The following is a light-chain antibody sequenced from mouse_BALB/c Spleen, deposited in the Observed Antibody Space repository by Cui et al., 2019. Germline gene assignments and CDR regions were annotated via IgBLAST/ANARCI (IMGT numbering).Light chain of an antibody. Sequence: DIVMTQSPATLSVTPGDRVSLSCRASQSISDYLHWYQQKSHESPRLLIKYASQSISGIPSRFSGSGSGSDFTLSINRVEPEDVGVYYCQNGHSPFTFGSGTKLEIK. V-gene: IGKV5-39*01. CDR2: YAS. CDR1: QSISDY. J-gene: IGKJ4*01. CDR3: QNGHSPFT.